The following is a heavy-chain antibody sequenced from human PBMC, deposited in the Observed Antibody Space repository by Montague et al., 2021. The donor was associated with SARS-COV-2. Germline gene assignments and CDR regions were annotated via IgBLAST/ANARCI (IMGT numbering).Heavy chain of an antibody. D-gene: IGHD5-12*01. V-gene: IGHV3-48*03. Sequence: SLRLSCAASGFTFSSYEMNWVRQAPGKGLEWVSYISSSGSLIYYADSVKGRFTISRDNAKNSLYLQMNSLRAEDTAVYYCAGDRPLESYDPNFEYWGQGTLVTVSS. CDR2: ISSSGSLI. J-gene: IGHJ1*01. CDR1: GFTFSSYE. CDR3: AGDRPLESYDPNFEY.